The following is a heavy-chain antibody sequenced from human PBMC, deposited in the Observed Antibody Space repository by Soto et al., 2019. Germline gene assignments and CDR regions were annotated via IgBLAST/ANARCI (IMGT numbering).Heavy chain of an antibody. Sequence: ETLSRTCSGSGYSISSGYYGSWIRQPPGKGLEWIVSIYHSGSTYYNPSLKIRVTISVDTSKNQFSLKLSSVTAADTAVYYCERVLSGYNPTATMVRGVFDYWGQGNLVTVS. CDR2: IYHSGST. CDR1: GYSISSGYY. D-gene: IGHD3-10*01. J-gene: IGHJ4*02. V-gene: IGHV4-38-2*02. CDR3: ERVLSGYNPTATMVRGVFDY.